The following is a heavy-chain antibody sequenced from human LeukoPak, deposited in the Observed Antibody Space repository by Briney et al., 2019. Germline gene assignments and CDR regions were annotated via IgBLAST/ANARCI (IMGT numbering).Heavy chain of an antibody. CDR1: GFTFNYAW. CDR2: TASEIDGGTT. CDR3: TTDEDWNYARKDV. J-gene: IGHJ6*02. D-gene: IGHD1-7*01. Sequence: PGGSLRLSCADSGFTFNYAWMSWVRQVPGKGLEWVGQTASEIDGGTTDYATPVKGRFTISRDDSKSTLYLQMNSLKIEDTAVYYCTTDEDWNYARKDVWGQGATVIVSS. V-gene: IGHV3-15*04.